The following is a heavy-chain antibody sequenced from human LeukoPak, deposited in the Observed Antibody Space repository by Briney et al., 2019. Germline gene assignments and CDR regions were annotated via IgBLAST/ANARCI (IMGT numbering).Heavy chain of an antibody. CDR1: GGSFSGYY. CDR3: ARGRSSRYYDFWSGNLDY. CDR2: INHSGST. V-gene: IGHV4-34*01. D-gene: IGHD3-3*01. J-gene: IGHJ4*02. Sequence: PSETLSLTCAVYGGSFSGYYWSWIRQPPGKGLEWIGEINHSGSTNYNPPLKSRVTISVDTSRNQFSLKLSSVTAADTAVYYCARGRSSRYYDFWSGNLDYWGQGTLVTVSS.